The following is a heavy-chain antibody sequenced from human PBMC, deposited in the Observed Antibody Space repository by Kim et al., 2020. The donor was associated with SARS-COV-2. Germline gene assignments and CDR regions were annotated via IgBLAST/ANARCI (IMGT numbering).Heavy chain of an antibody. D-gene: IGHD3-10*01. Sequence: ANYATKFQGRVTITADESTSTAYMELSSLRSEDTAVYYCARVIVRGEFDPWGQGTLVTVSS. V-gene: IGHV1-69*01. CDR2: A. J-gene: IGHJ5*02. CDR3: ARVIVRGEFDP.